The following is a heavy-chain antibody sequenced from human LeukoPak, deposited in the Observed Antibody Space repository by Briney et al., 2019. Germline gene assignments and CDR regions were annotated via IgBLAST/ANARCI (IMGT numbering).Heavy chain of an antibody. J-gene: IGHJ4*02. V-gene: IGHV3-33*01. CDR2: IWYDGSNK. D-gene: IGHD2-2*01. Sequence: GGSLRLSCAASGFTFSSYGMHWVRQAPGKGLEWVAVIWYDGSNKYYADSVKGRFTISRDNSKNTLYLQMNSLRAEDTAVYYCARDEITGAYCSSTSCYLSGPTDYWGQGTLVTVSS. CDR1: GFTFSSYG. CDR3: ARDEITGAYCSSTSCYLSGPTDY.